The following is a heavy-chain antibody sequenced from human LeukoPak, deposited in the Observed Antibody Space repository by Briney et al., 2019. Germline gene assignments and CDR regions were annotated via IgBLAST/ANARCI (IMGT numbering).Heavy chain of an antibody. CDR1: GGSITSGY. CDR2: VSYSGNT. Sequence: SETLSLTCTVSGGSITSGYWSWLRQPPGKGLEWIGFVSYSGNTNSNPSLKSRVTISLHTSKTQFSIKLNSVTAADTAVYYCARRSVVVAAGDVYDIWGQGTMVTVSS. CDR3: ARRSVVVAAGDVYDI. J-gene: IGHJ3*02. V-gene: IGHV4-59*08. D-gene: IGHD2-15*01.